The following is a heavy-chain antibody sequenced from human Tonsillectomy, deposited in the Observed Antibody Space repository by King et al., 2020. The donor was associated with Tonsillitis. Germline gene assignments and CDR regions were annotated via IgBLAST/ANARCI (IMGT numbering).Heavy chain of an antibody. Sequence: VQLQQWGAGLLKPSETLSLTCAVYGGSFSGYYWSWIRQPPGKGLEWIGEINHSGTTNYNPSLKSRVTISLDTSKNQFSLKLSSVTAADTAVYFCASDGPVAVSSWGQGTLVTVAS. J-gene: IGHJ5*02. D-gene: IGHD6-19*01. CDR1: GGSFSGYY. CDR3: ASDGPVAVSS. CDR2: INHSGTT. V-gene: IGHV4-34*01.